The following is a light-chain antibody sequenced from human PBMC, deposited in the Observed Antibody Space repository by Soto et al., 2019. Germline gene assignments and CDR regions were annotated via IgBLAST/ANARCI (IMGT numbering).Light chain of an antibody. CDR3: QQYNRSPWT. CDR1: QSISNW. Sequence: DIQMTQSPSTLSASVGDRVTITCRARQSISNWLAWYQPKPGKAPKLLIYYASSLASGVPTRVSGSGSGTEYTLTISSLQPVDFANYYCQQYNRSPWTFGQGTKVEI. J-gene: IGKJ1*01. V-gene: IGKV1-5*01. CDR2: YAS.